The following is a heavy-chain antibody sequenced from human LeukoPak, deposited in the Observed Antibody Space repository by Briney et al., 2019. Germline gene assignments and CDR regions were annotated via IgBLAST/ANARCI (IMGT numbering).Heavy chain of an antibody. CDR2: IYYSGST. V-gene: IGHV4-39*01. Sequence: SETLSLTCTVSGGSISSSSYYWGWIRQPPGKGLEWIGNIYYSGSTYYNPSLKSRVTISVDTSKSQFSLKLSSVTAADSAVFFCARAARLGPFLYYFDYWGQGTLVTVSS. CDR1: GGSISSSSYY. J-gene: IGHJ4*02. CDR3: ARAARLGPFLYYFDY. D-gene: IGHD5/OR15-5a*01.